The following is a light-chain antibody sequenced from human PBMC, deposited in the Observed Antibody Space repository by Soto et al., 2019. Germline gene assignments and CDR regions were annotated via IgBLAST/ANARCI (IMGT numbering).Light chain of an antibody. CDR2: GAS. CDR1: QSVSSSY. V-gene: IGKV3-20*01. CDR3: QQYGSSPHT. J-gene: IGKJ4*01. Sequence: IVLTQTPGTLSLSPWERATLSCRASQSVSSSYLAWYQQKPGQAPRLLIYGASSRATGIPPRFSGSGSGTDFTLTISRLEPEDFAVYYCQQYGSSPHTFGGGTKVDIK.